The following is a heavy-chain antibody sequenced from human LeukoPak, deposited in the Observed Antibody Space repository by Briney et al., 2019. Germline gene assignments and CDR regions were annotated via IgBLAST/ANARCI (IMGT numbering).Heavy chain of an antibody. Sequence: SETLSLTCTVSGGSISNYYWNWIRLSPGKGLEWIGYLHYSGSTNYNPSLESRVTISVDSSNNQFFLSLSSVTAADTAVYYCARDYYGSGSYYNHFYGMDVWGQGTTVTVSS. J-gene: IGHJ6*02. CDR2: LHYSGST. CDR3: ARDYYGSGSYYNHFYGMDV. D-gene: IGHD3-10*01. CDR1: GGSISNYY. V-gene: IGHV4-59*12.